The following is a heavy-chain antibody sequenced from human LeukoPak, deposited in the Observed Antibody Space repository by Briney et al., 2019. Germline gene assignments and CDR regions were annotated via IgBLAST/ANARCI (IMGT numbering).Heavy chain of an antibody. V-gene: IGHV3-7*01. CDR2: IKQDGSEK. J-gene: IGHJ4*02. D-gene: IGHD2-15*01. Sequence: GGSLRLSCAASGFTFSSYWMSWVRQAPGKGLEWVANIKQDGSEKYYVDSVKGRFTISRDNAKNSLYLQMNSLRAEDTAVYYCARAGGSCYPYCFDYWGQGTLVTVSS. CDR3: ARAGGSCYPYCFDY. CDR1: GFTFSSYW.